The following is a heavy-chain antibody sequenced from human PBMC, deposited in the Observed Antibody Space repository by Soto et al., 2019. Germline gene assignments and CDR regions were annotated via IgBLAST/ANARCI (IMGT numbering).Heavy chain of an antibody. CDR2: VYHTGYT. D-gene: IGHD4-17*01. J-gene: IGHJ4*02. CDR1: GASISNNNW. CDR3: ARDLPCDYSPFFDY. Sequence: QVQLQESGPGLVKPSETLSLTCAVSGASISNNNWWSWVRQPPGLGLEWIGEVYHTGYTHYNPSLKIRVSISVDKSKNQFSLSLTSVTAADTAVYYCARDLPCDYSPFFDYWSQGTLVTVSS. V-gene: IGHV4-4*02.